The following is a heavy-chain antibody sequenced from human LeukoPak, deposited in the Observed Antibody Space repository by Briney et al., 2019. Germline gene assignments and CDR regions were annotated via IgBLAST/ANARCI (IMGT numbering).Heavy chain of an antibody. J-gene: IGHJ4*02. D-gene: IGHD3-10*01. Sequence: GGSLRLSCAASEFTFTNYGMHWVRQAPGKGLEWVAVISYDGSNKYYADSVKGRFTISRDNSKNTLYLQMNSLRAEDTAVYYCARDGYTYGSGSYYNSYFDYWGQGTLVTVSS. CDR1: EFTFTNYG. CDR3: ARDGYTYGSGSYYNSYFDY. CDR2: ISYDGSNK. V-gene: IGHV3-30*19.